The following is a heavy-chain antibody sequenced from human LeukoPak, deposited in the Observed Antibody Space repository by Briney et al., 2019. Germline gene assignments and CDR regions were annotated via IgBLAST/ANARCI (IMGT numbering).Heavy chain of an antibody. CDR1: GGSISSGDYS. D-gene: IGHD3-10*01. J-gene: IGHJ5*02. CDR2: IYYSGST. CDR3: ARECLDGSGYRWFDP. V-gene: IGHV4-30-4*01. Sequence: PSETLSLTCTVSGGSISSGDYSWSWIRQPPGKGLEWIGYIYYSGSTYYNPSLKSRVTISVDTSKNQFSLKLSSVTAADTAVYYCARECLDGSGYRWFDPWGQGTLVTVSS.